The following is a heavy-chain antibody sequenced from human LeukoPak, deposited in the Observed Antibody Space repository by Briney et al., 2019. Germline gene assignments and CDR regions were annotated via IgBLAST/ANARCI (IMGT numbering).Heavy chain of an antibody. V-gene: IGHV3-23*01. CDR1: GFTFSSYT. D-gene: IGHD7-27*01. Sequence: GGSLRLSCAASGFTFSSYTMSWVRQAPGKGLKWVSTITTGGPNTYYADSVKGRFTVSRDDSKNTLYLQMNSLRAEDTAVYYCAKDGGLWVSAHWGDSWGRGTLVTVSS. CDR3: AKDGGLWVSAHWGDS. CDR2: ITTGGPNT. J-gene: IGHJ4*02.